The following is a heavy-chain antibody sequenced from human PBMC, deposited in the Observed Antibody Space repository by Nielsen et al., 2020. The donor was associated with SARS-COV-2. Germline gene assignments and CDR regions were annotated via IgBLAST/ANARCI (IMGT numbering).Heavy chain of an antibody. CDR1: GFTFDDYA. CDR3: AKDIVLYFDSTGGTFDI. D-gene: IGHD3-22*01. Sequence: GGSLRLSCATSGFTFDDYAMHWVRQAPGKGLEWVSGVSWNSGSVGYADSVKGRFTISRDNARHSLYLQMNSLRVEDTALYYCAKDIVLYFDSTGGTFDIWGQGTMVTVSS. V-gene: IGHV3-9*01. J-gene: IGHJ3*02. CDR2: VSWNSGSV.